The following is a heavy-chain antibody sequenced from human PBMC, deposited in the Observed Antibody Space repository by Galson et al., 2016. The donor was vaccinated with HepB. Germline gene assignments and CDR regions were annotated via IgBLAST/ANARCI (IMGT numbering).Heavy chain of an antibody. J-gene: IGHJ6*02. V-gene: IGHV1-18*01. D-gene: IGHD6-13*01. Sequence: TFTTRGITCVRQAPGRGPEWMGCIRHENGKTDHSPKVQDRLIMTTDTSTTTAYMELRGLSSDDTAVYYCARGLRWYGTPMDVWGPGTTVTV. CDR3: ARGLRWYGTPMDV. CDR1: TFTTRG. CDR2: IRHENGKT.